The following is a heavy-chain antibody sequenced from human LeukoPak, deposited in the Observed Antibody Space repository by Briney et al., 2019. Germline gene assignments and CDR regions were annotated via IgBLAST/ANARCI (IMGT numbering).Heavy chain of an antibody. D-gene: IGHD1-1*01. CDR3: AKREGALLENWQFDL. V-gene: IGHV3-23*05. CDR1: GFTFSSFA. J-gene: IGHJ2*01. CDR2: IEKNSIGT. Sequence: GGSLRLSCAASGFTFSSFAMSWVRQAPGKGLECVSTIEKNSIGTYYADSVKGRVTISRDNSKNTLYLQLSDLRVEDTAIFCCAKREGALLENWQFDLWGRGTLVTVSS.